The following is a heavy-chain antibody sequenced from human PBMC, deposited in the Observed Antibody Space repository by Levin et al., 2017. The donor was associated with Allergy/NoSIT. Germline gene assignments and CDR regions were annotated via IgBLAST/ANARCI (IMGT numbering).Heavy chain of an antibody. D-gene: IGHD3-3*01. J-gene: IGHJ6*02. Sequence: SQTLSLTCAVYGGSFSGYYWSWIRQPPGKGLEWIGEINHSGSTNYNPSLKSRVTISVDTSKNQFSLKLSSVTAADTAVYYCARGAFITIFGVVTQPYYYYGMDVWGQGTTVTVSS. CDR3: ARGAFITIFGVVTQPYYYYGMDV. CDR2: INHSGST. V-gene: IGHV4-34*01. CDR1: GGSFSGYY.